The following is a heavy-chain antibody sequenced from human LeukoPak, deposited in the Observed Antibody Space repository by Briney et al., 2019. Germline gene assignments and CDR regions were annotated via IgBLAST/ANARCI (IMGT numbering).Heavy chain of an antibody. J-gene: IGHJ3*02. Sequence: GRSLRLSCAASGFTFSSYGMHWVRQAPGKGLEWVAVISYDGSNKYYADSVKGRFTISRDNSKNTLYLQMNSLRAGDTAVYYCAKEYFDWLLGSDAFDIWGQGTMVTVSS. CDR1: GFTFSSYG. V-gene: IGHV3-30*18. D-gene: IGHD3-9*01. CDR2: ISYDGSNK. CDR3: AKEYFDWLLGSDAFDI.